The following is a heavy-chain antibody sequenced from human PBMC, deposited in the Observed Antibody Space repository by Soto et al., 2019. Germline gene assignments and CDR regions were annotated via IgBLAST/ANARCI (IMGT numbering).Heavy chain of an antibody. J-gene: IGHJ6*03. CDR1: GGSISSSNW. V-gene: IGHV4-4*02. CDR3: ARGSGYPIYYYYYYYMDV. Sequence: SETLSLTCAVSGGSISSSNWWSWVRQPPGKGLEWIGEIYHSGSTNYNPSLKSRVTISVDTSKDQFSLKLSSVTAADTAVYYCARGSGYPIYYYYYYYMDVWGKGTTVTVSS. D-gene: IGHD3-22*01. CDR2: IYHSGST.